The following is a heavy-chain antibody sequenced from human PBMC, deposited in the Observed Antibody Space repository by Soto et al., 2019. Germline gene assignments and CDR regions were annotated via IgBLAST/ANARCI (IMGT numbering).Heavy chain of an antibody. J-gene: IGHJ4*02. D-gene: IGHD4-17*01. V-gene: IGHV4-30-4*08. CDR2: IYYSGST. Sequence: WISNRQPPGKGLEWIGYIYYSGSTYYNPSLKSRVTISVDTSKNQFSLKLSSVTAADTAVYYCARDGPVTTFDYWGQGTLVTVSS. CDR3: ARDGPVTTFDY.